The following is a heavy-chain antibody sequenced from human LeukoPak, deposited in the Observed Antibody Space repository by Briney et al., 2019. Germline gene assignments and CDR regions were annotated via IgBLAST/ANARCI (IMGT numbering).Heavy chain of an antibody. Sequence: PGGSLRLSCAASAFIFSNYGMHWVRQAPGKGLEWVAVIANDGRDKRYADSVKGRFTISRDNAKNSLYLQMNRLRVEDTAVYYCAGVNYGDYVDYWGQGTLVTVSS. V-gene: IGHV3-30*03. D-gene: IGHD4-17*01. J-gene: IGHJ4*02. CDR3: AGVNYGDYVDY. CDR1: AFIFSNYG. CDR2: IANDGRDK.